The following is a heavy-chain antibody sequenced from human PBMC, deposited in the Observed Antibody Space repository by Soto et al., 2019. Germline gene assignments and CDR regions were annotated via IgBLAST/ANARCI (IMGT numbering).Heavy chain of an antibody. J-gene: IGHJ5*02. CDR1: GYTFTSYG. CDR3: ARVLVEVRFLEWLRLQLERKEDWFDP. Sequence: GASVKVSCKASGYTFTSYGISWVRQAPGQGLEWMGWISAYNGNTNYAQKLQGRVTMTTDTSTSTAYMELRSLRSDDTAVYYCARVLVEVRFLEWLRLQLERKEDWFDPWGQGTLVTVSS. CDR2: ISAYNGNT. D-gene: IGHD3-3*01. V-gene: IGHV1-18*01.